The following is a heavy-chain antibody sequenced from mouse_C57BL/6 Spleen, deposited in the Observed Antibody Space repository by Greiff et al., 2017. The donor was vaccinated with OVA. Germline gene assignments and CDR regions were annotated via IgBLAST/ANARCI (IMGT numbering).Heavy chain of an antibody. Sequence: QVQLQQSGPGLVQPSQSLSITCTVSGFSLTSYGVPWVRQPPGKGLEWLGVIWSGGSTDYNAACISRLSISKDNSKSQVFFKMNSLQADDTAIYYCARDYDGAWFAYWGQGTLVTVSA. CDR2: IWSGGST. J-gene: IGHJ3*01. CDR3: ARDYDGAWFAY. D-gene: IGHD2-4*01. V-gene: IGHV2-4*02. CDR1: GFSLTSYG.